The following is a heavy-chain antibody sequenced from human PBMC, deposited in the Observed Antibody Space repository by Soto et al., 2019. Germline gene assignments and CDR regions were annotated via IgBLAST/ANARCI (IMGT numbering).Heavy chain of an antibody. J-gene: IGHJ6*02. Sequence: EVQLVESGGGLIQPGGSLRLSCAASGFTVSSNYMSWIRQAPGKGLEWVSVIYSGGSTYYADSVKGQFTISRDNSKNTVHLQMNSLRAEDTAVYYCAREWELPNYYGMDVWGQGTTVTVSS. V-gene: IGHV3-53*01. CDR1: GFTVSSNY. CDR3: AREWELPNYYGMDV. D-gene: IGHD1-26*01. CDR2: IYSGGST.